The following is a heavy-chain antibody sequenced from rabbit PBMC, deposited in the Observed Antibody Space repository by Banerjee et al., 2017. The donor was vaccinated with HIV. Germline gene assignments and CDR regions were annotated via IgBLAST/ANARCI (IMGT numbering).Heavy chain of an antibody. J-gene: IGHJ4*01. CDR3: AREGL. V-gene: IGHV1S45*01. CDR1: GIDFSSVYY. Sequence: QQQLVESGGGLVKPGGTLTLTCKASGIDFSSVYYMCWVRQAPGKGLEWIGCIYNGNGNTYYATWAKGRFTISKTSSTTVTLQMTSLTAADTATYFCAREGLWGPGTLVTVS. CDR2: IYNGNGNT.